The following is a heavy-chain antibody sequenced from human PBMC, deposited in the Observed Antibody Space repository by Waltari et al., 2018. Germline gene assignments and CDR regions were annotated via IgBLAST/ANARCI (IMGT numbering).Heavy chain of an antibody. V-gene: IGHV3-9*01. CDR2: LTWNSDTI. J-gene: IGHJ4*02. CDR1: GFTYYDFS. Sequence: EVQLVESGGGLVQPGRSLRLSCAASGFTYYDFSMHWVRQVPGKGLGWVASLTWNSDTIYYADSVKGRFTVSRDNAKKSLYLQMNSLRPEDEALYYCVRGLYSGSFDVYDHWGQGTLVTVSS. CDR3: VRGLYSGSFDVYDH. D-gene: IGHD1-26*01.